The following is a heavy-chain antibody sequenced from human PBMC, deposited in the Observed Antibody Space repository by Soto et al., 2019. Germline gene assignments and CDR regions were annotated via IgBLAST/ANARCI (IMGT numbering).Heavy chain of an antibody. CDR1: GFTFSSYA. CDR2: ISGSGGST. J-gene: IGHJ5*02. CDR3: AKVLSGIAAGRGGWFDP. Sequence: GGSLRLSCAASGFTFSSYAMSWVRQAPGKGLEWVSAISGSGGSTYYADSVKGRFTISRDNSKNTLYLQMNSLRAEDTAIYYCAKVLSGIAAGRGGWFDPWGQGTLVTVSS. D-gene: IGHD6-13*01. V-gene: IGHV3-23*01.